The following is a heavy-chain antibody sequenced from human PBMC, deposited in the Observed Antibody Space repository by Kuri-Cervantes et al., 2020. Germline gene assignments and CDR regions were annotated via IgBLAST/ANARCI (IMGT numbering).Heavy chain of an antibody. CDR1: GGTFSSYA. V-gene: IGHV1-18*01. Sequence: ASVKVSCKASGGTFSSYAISWVRQAPGQGLEWMGWISAYNGNTNYAQKLQGRVTMTADTSTSTAYMELSSLRSEDTAVYYCAKGVPAAMLSWFDPWGQGTLVTVSS. J-gene: IGHJ5*02. D-gene: IGHD2-2*01. CDR3: AKGVPAAMLSWFDP. CDR2: ISAYNGNT.